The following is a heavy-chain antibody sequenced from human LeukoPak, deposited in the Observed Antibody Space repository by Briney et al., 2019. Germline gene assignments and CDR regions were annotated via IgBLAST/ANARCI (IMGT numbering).Heavy chain of an antibody. CDR3: ARVKGIAARRGWGPGYYYMDV. CDR2: INHSGST. J-gene: IGHJ6*03. Sequence: SETLSLTCAVYGGSFSGYYWSWIRQPPGKGLEWIGEINHSGSTNYNPSLKSRVTISVDTSKNQFSLKLSSVTAADTAVYYCARVKGIAARRGWGPGYYYMDVWGKGTTVTVSS. CDR1: GGSFSGYY. D-gene: IGHD6-6*01. V-gene: IGHV4-34*01.